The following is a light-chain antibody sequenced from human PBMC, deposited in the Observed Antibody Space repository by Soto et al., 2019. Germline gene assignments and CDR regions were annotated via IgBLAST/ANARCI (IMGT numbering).Light chain of an antibody. CDR3: SSYTRSSISV. J-gene: IGLJ1*01. Sequence: QSALTQPASVSGSPGQSITISCTGTSSDVGGYDYVSWYQQHPGKAPTLLIYDVINRPSGVSFRFSGSKSGNTASLTISGLQAEDEAECYCSSYTRSSISVFGTGTKLTVL. CDR2: DVI. V-gene: IGLV2-14*01. CDR1: SSDVGGYDY.